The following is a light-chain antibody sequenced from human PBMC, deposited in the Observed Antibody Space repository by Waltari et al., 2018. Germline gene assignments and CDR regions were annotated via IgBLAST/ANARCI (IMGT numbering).Light chain of an antibody. CDR3: QQANSFPLT. V-gene: IGKV1-12*01. Sequence: DIYMTQSPSHASASVGDRVTITCRASQDISNWLAWYPQRTDKAPRLLIYGASSLQSGGPSRFSGSRAGTDVTLTISSVQPEDFATYDCQQANSFPLTFGQGTRLDIK. CDR1: QDISNW. J-gene: IGKJ5*01. CDR2: GAS.